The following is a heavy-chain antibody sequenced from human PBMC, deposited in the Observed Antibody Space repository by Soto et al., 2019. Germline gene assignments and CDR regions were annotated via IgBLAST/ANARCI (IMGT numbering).Heavy chain of an antibody. D-gene: IGHD2-2*02. J-gene: IGHJ5*02. CDR3: ARGVRGYCSSTSCYTANWFDP. CDR2: IYYSGST. CDR1: GGSISSGGYY. Sequence: SETLSLTCTVSGGSISSGGYYWSWIRQHPGKGLEWIGYIYYSGSTYYNPSLKSRVTISVDTSKNQFSLKLSSVTAADTAVYYCARGVRGYCSSTSCYTANWFDPWGQGTLVTVS. V-gene: IGHV4-31*03.